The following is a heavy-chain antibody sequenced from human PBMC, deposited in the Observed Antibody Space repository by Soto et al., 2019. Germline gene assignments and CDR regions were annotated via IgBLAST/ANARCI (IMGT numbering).Heavy chain of an antibody. CDR3: ASWAERFSYSSSVYYYYGMDV. D-gene: IGHD6-6*01. Sequence: SVKVSCKASGGTFSSYAISWVRQAPGQGLEWMGGIIPIFGTANYAQKIQGRVTITADESTSTAYIELSSLRSEDTAVKYYASWAERFSYSSSVYYYYGMDVWGQGTTVTVSS. J-gene: IGHJ6*02. CDR1: GGTFSSYA. V-gene: IGHV1-69*13. CDR2: IIPIFGTA.